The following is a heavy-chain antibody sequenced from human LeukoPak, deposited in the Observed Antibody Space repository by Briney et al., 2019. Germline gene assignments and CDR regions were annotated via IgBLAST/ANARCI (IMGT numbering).Heavy chain of an antibody. V-gene: IGHV3-7*01. Sequence: GGSLRLSCSASGFTFSTYWMSWVRQAPGKGLEWVANMKRDGSEIYYVDSVRGRFTISRDNAKNSLYLQMNSLRAEDTAVYYCMASSSDRPWGQGTLVTVSS. CDR2: MKRDGSEI. CDR1: GFTFSTYW. CDR3: MASSSDRP. J-gene: IGHJ5*02. D-gene: IGHD6-6*01.